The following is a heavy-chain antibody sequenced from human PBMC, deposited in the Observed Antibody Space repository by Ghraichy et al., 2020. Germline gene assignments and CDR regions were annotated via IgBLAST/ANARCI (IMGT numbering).Heavy chain of an antibody. Sequence: SETLSLTCTVSGGSINSDYWSWIRQPPGKGLEQIGYIHHSGTNIYNPSLQSRVTISVDTSKNQFSLNLRSVTAADTAVYYCARLGGSGTTPPYDKWGQGILVTVSS. J-gene: IGHJ4*02. CDR1: GGSINSDY. D-gene: IGHD3-10*01. CDR3: ARLGGSGTTPPYDK. V-gene: IGHV4-59*01. CDR2: IHHSGTN.